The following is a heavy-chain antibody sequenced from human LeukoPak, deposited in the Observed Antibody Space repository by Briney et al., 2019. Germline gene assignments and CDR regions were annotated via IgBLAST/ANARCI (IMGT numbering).Heavy chain of an antibody. D-gene: IGHD4/OR15-4a*01. Sequence: GGSLRLSCAASGFTFDDYAMHWVRQAPGKGLEWVSSISWNSGSIGYADSVKGRFTISRDNSKNTLYLQMNSLRAEDTAVYYCAKLTVLDAFDIWGQGTMVTVSS. CDR3: AKLTVLDAFDI. V-gene: IGHV3-9*01. CDR1: GFTFDDYA. CDR2: ISWNSGSI. J-gene: IGHJ3*02.